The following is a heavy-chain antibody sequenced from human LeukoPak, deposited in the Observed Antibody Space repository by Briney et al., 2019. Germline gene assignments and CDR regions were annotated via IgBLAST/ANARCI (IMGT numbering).Heavy chain of an antibody. CDR2: ISGSAATI. CDR1: GFTFTNYG. V-gene: IGHV3-23*01. J-gene: IGHJ4*02. CDR3: AKGPWLAYPYYFDY. D-gene: IGHD6-19*01. Sequence: GGSLRLSCAASGFTFTNYGMTWVRQAPGKGLEWVSSISGSAATISYADSVKGRFTISRDNSKNTLSLQMNSLRAEDTAVYYCAKGPWLAYPYYFDYWGQGTLVTVSS.